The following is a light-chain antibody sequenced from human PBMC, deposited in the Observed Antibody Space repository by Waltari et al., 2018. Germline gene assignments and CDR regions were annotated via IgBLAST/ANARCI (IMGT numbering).Light chain of an antibody. J-gene: IGKJ1*01. V-gene: IGKV1-39*01. CDR1: QSINNY. CDR2: AAS. CDR3: QQSYNNPRA. Sequence: DIQMTQSPSSLSASVGDRVAITCRASQSINNYVHWYQQKPGQAPKLLIFAASTLQTGVPSRFSGSGSGTDFTLTISSLQPEDFATYYCQQSYNNPRAFGQGTKVEIK.